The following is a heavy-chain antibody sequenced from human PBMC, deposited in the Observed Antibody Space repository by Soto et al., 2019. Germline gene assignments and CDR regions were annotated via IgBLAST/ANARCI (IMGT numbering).Heavy chain of an antibody. CDR2: ITYSGMT. V-gene: IGHV4-31*03. J-gene: IGHJ5*02. Sequence: QVHLQESGPGLVKPSQTLSLTCSVNGDSIKSGSVYWSGIRQSPGKGLEDIGYITYSGMTFQNPSLKSRVTMSVDTPKNQFSLEVRSVTAADTAVYYCARERQVGPSSGRFDPWGQGTLVTVSS. CDR1: GDSIKSGSVY. CDR3: ARERQVGPSSGRFDP.